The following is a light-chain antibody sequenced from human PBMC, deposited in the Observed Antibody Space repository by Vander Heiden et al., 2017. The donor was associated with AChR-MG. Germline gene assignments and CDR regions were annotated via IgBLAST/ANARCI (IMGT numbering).Light chain of an antibody. CDR2: INSDGSY. V-gene: IGLV4-69*01. Sequence: TYAIAWHQQQPEKGPRYLMKINSDGSYTKGDGIPDRFSGYSSGAERYLTISSLQSEDEADYYCQTWGTGIWVFGGGTKLTVL. CDR3: QTWGTGIWV. CDR1: TYA. J-gene: IGLJ3*02.